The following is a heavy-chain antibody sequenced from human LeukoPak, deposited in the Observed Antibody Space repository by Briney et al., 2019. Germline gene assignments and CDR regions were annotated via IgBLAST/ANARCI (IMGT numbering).Heavy chain of an antibody. CDR3: ARDLLVGATLDY. Sequence: ASVEVSCKASGYTFTSYYMHWVRQAPGQGLEWMGIINPSGGSTSYAQKFQGRVTMTRDTSTSTVYMELSSLRSEDTAVYYCARDLLVGATLDYWGQGTLVTVSS. V-gene: IGHV1-46*01. J-gene: IGHJ4*02. CDR2: INPSGGST. CDR1: GYTFTSYY. D-gene: IGHD1-26*01.